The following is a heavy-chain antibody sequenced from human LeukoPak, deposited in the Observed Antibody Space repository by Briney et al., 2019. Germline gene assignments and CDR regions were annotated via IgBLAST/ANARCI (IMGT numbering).Heavy chain of an antibody. D-gene: IGHD3-22*01. V-gene: IGHV4-59*01. J-gene: IGHJ4*02. CDR1: GGPISNYY. Sequence: SETLSLTCTVSGGPISNYYWSWIRQPPGKGLEWSGYIDYIGRTTYNPSLKSRVTISRDTSKNQSSLRLSSVTAADTAVYYCARGRGDSKGTSFHYWGQGTLVTVSA. CDR3: ARGRGDSKGTSFHY. CDR2: IDYIGRT.